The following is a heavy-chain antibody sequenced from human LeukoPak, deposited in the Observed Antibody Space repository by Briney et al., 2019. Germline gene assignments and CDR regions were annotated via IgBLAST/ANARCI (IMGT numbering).Heavy chain of an antibody. V-gene: IGHV3-30*02. CDR1: GFTFSSYG. CDR3: AKGAMTNDAFDI. Sequence: GGSLRLSCAASGFTFSSYGMHWVRQAPGKGLEWVAFIRYDGSNKYYADSVKGRFTISRDNSKNTLYLQMNSLRAEDTAVYYCAKGAMTNDAFDIWGQGTMVTVSS. J-gene: IGHJ3*02. CDR2: IRYDGSNK.